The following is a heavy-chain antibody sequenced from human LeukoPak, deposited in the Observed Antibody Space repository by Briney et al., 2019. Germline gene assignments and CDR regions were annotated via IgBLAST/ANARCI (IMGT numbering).Heavy chain of an antibody. V-gene: IGHV3-21*01. CDR3: ARDGYCSGGSCYLDDAFDI. CDR2: ISSSSSYI. Sequence: PGGSLRLSCAASGFTFSSYSMNWVRQAPGKGLEWVSSISSSSSYIYYADSVKGRFTISRDNAKNSLYLQMNSLRAEDTAVYYCARDGYCSGGSCYLDDAFDIWGQGTVVTVSS. D-gene: IGHD2-15*01. J-gene: IGHJ3*02. CDR1: GFTFSSYS.